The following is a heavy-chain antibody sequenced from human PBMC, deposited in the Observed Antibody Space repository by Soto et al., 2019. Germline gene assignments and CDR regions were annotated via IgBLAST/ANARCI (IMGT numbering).Heavy chain of an antibody. CDR1: GFTFNTYG. V-gene: IGHV3-30-3*01. J-gene: IGHJ6*02. D-gene: IGHD1-1*01. Sequence: QVQLVESGGGVVQPGRSLRLSCAPSGFTFNTYGIHWVRQAPGKGLEWVAVISYDGTNKYYADFVEGRFTISRDNSKNTVYLQMNSLRAEDKAGYHCARGMGYNYWRNHCYYGMDVWGQGTTVTVSS. CDR3: ARGMGYNYWRNHCYYGMDV. CDR2: ISYDGTNK.